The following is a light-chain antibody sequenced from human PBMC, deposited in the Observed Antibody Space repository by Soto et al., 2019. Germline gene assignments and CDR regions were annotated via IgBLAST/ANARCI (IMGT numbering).Light chain of an antibody. CDR2: GAS. CDR3: QQYKNWPRT. CDR1: QSVSSN. J-gene: IGKJ1*01. V-gene: IGKV3-15*01. Sequence: EVVMTQSPDSLSVSPGERATLSCRASQSVSSNLAWYQQKLGQAPRLLIYGASTRATGISARFSGSGSGTEFTLTITSLHSEDFAINYCQQYKNWPRTFGQGTRVEIK.